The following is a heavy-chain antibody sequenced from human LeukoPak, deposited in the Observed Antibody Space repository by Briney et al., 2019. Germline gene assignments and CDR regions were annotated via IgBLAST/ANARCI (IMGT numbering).Heavy chain of an antibody. J-gene: IGHJ4*02. CDR3: ARPSWNYGSGSYYNVYYFDY. CDR1: GGSISSYY. CDR2: IYTSGST. D-gene: IGHD3-10*01. V-gene: IGHV4-4*07. Sequence: SETLSLTCTVSGGSISSYYWSWIRQPAGKGLEWIGRIYTSGSTNYNPSLKSRVTISVDTSKNQFSLKLSSVTAADTAVYYCARPSWNYGSGSYYNVYYFDYWGQGTLVTVSS.